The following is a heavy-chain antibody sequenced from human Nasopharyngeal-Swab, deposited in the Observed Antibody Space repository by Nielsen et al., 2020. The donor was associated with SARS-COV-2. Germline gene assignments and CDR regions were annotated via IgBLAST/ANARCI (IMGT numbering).Heavy chain of an antibody. CDR2: IYWDEDK. CDR3: ARLLGSRTSWYSTNYFDY. V-gene: IGHV2-5*02. Sequence: SGPTLVKPTQTLTLTCTFSGFSLSTSGVGVGWSRQPPGKALEWLAVIYWDEDKRYSPSLKTRLTITKDTSKNLVLLTVTNVDPVDTATYFCARLLGSRTSWYSTNYFDYWGQGTLVTVSS. D-gene: IGHD6-13*01. J-gene: IGHJ4*02. CDR1: GFSLSTSGVG.